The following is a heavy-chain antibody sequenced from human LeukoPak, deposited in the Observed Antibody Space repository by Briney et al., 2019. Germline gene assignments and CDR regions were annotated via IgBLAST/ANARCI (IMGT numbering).Heavy chain of an antibody. V-gene: IGHV3-53*01. CDR2: IYSGGNT. D-gene: IGHD2-21*02. Sequence: GGSLRLSCAASGCTVSSNSMNWVRRAPGEGLQWVSVIYSGGNTYYADSVKGRFIISRDNAKNSLYLQMNSLRAEDTAVYYCVRGDRRDFWGQGTLVTVSS. CDR1: GCTVSSNS. J-gene: IGHJ4*02. CDR3: VRGDRRDF.